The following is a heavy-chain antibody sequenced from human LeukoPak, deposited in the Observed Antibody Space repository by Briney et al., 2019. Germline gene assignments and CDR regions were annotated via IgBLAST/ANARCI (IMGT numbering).Heavy chain of an antibody. CDR3: ANGPHYNILTGFYKVRSHLDY. Sequence: GGSLRLSCAASGFSFSSYSINWVRQAPGKGLEWVAFIRYDGSKKYYADSVKGRFTISRDNSKNTLYLQMNSLRAEDTAMYYCANGPHYNILTGFYKVRSHLDYWGQGTLVTVSS. CDR2: IRYDGSKK. V-gene: IGHV3-30*02. D-gene: IGHD3-9*01. J-gene: IGHJ4*02. CDR1: GFSFSSYS.